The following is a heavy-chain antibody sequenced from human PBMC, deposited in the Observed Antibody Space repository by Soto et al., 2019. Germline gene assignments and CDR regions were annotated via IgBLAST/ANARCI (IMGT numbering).Heavy chain of an antibody. CDR2: IYHSGST. J-gene: IGHJ5*02. CDR3: ARSIAVAANWFDP. D-gene: IGHD6-19*01. Sequence: SETLSLTCAVSGGSISSSNWWSWVRQPPGKGLEWIGEIYHSGSTNYNPSLKSRVTISVDKSKNQFSLKLSPVTAADTAVYYCARSIAVAANWFDPWGQGTLVTVSS. V-gene: IGHV4-4*02. CDR1: GGSISSSNW.